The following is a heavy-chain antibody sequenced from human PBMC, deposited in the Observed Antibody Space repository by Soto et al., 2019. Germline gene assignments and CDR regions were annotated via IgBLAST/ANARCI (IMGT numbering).Heavy chain of an antibody. CDR3: ARSQGSSTSLEIYYYYYYGMDV. D-gene: IGHD2-2*01. J-gene: IGHJ6*02. CDR1: GGTFSSYA. CDR2: IIPISDTT. V-gene: IGHV1-69*01. Sequence: QVQLVQSGAEVKKPGSSVKVSCKASGGTFSSYAISWVRQAPGQGLEWMGGIIPISDTTNYAQKFQGRVTITADESTSTAYMELSSLRSEDMTVYYCARSQGSSTSLEIYYYYYYGMDVWGQGTMVTVSS.